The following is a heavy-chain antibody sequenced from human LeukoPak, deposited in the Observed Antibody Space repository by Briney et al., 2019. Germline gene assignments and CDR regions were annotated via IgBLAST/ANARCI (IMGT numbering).Heavy chain of an antibody. D-gene: IGHD3-3*01. CDR3: ASFIDPKGYDFWSGYQNFDY. Sequence: SETLSLTCTVSGGSISSSSYYWGWIRQPPGKGLEWFGSIYYSGSTYYNPSLKSRVTISVDTSKNQFSLKLSSVTAADTAVYYCASFIDPKGYDFWSGYQNFDYWGQGTLVTVSS. J-gene: IGHJ4*02. CDR2: IYYSGST. V-gene: IGHV4-39*01. CDR1: GGSISSSSYY.